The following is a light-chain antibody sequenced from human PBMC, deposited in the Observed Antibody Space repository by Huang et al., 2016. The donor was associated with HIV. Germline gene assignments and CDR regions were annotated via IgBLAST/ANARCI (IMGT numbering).Light chain of an antibody. J-gene: IGKJ2*01. V-gene: IGKV1-33*01. CDR1: HDIRNY. Sequence: IQMTQSPASLSAFVGDRVTISCQANHDIRNYLNWYQQRPGKAPTLLIYDASTLQSGVPSRFIGNGSGTDFTLTISSLQSEDIATYYCQQYDNLYTFGQGTKVEIK. CDR2: DAS. CDR3: QQYDNLYT.